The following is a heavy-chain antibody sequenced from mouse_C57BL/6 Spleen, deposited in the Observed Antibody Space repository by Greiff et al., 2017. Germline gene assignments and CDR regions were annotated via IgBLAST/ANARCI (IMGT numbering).Heavy chain of an antibody. CDR2: IYPSDSET. Sequence: QVQLQQPGAELVRPGSSVKLSCKASGYTFTSYWMDWVKQRPGQGLEWIGNIYPSDSETNYNPKFKDKATLTVDKSSSTAYMQLSSLTSEDSAVYYCARRGFYDGYDGGFGYWGQGTLVTVAA. J-gene: IGHJ3*01. D-gene: IGHD2-2*01. CDR3: ARRGFYDGYDGGFGY. V-gene: IGHV1-61*01. CDR1: GYTFTSYW.